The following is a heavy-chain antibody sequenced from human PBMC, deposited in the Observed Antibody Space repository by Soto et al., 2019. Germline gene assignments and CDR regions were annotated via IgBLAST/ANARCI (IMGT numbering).Heavy chain of an antibody. CDR2: INHSGST. J-gene: IGHJ4*02. D-gene: IGHD6-19*01. Sequence: QVQLQQWGAGLLKPLETLSLTCAVYGGSFSGYYWSWLRQPPGKGLEWIGEINHSGSTNYNPSLKSRVTISVDTSKNQFSLKLSSVTAADTAVYYCARMGGYSSGWFRGYWGQGTLVTVSS. V-gene: IGHV4-34*01. CDR3: ARMGGYSSGWFRGY. CDR1: GGSFSGYY.